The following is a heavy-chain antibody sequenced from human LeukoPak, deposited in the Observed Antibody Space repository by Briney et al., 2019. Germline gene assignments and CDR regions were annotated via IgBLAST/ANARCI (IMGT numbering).Heavy chain of an antibody. V-gene: IGHV4-4*07. CDR2: IYTSGST. J-gene: IGHJ4*02. CDR1: GPSISSYY. Sequence: SQTLSLTCTVSGPSISSYYWSWLRQPAGKGLEWLGRIYTSGSTNYNPSLKSRVTMSVDTSKNQFSLKLSSVTAADTAVYYCARVGPGYGYDYWGQGTLVTVSS. D-gene: IGHD5-18*01. CDR3: ARVGPGYGYDY.